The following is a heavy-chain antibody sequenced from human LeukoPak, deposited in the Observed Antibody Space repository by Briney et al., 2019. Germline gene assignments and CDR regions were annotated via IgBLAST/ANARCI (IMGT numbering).Heavy chain of an antibody. Sequence: PGGSLRLSCAASGFTFSSYAMHWVRQAPGKGLGWVAVISYDGSNKYYADSVKGRFTISRDNCKNTLYLQMNSLRAEDTAVYYCARGYSSSWYGEYFDYWGQGTLVTVSS. J-gene: IGHJ4*02. D-gene: IGHD6-13*01. CDR2: ISYDGSNK. CDR3: ARGYSSSWYGEYFDY. CDR1: GFTFSSYA. V-gene: IGHV3-30-3*01.